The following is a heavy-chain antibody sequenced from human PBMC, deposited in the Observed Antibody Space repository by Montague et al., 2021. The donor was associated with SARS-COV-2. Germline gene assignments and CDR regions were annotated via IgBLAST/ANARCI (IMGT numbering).Heavy chain of an antibody. CDR2: LYYSGST. CDR3: ARSSGYNYDISYYGMDV. V-gene: IGHV4-39*01. D-gene: IGHD5-18*01. J-gene: IGHJ6*02. Sequence: SETLSLTCTVSAGSISSSDYYWGWIRQPPGKGLEWIGTLYYSGSTYYSPSLKSRVTISVDTSKNQFSLKLTSLTAADTAVYYCARSSGYNYDISYYGMDVWGQGTTVTVAS. CDR1: AGSISSSDYY.